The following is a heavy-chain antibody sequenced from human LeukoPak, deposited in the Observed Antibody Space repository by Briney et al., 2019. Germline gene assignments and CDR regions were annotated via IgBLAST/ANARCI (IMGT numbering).Heavy chain of an antibody. V-gene: IGHV3-64D*06. J-gene: IGHJ4*02. Sequence: PGGSLRLSCSVSGFTFSTYVMHWVRQAPGKGLEYVSAISSNGDNTYYAASVKGRFTISRDNSKSTLDLQMSSLRADDTAVYYGVRGTGYWGQGTLVTVSS. CDR2: ISSNGDNT. CDR1: GFTFSTYV. CDR3: VRGTGY.